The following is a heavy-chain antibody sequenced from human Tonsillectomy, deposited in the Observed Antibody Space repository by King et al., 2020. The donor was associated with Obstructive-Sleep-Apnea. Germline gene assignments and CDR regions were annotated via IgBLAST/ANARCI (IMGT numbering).Heavy chain of an antibody. V-gene: IGHV3-66*01. CDR2: IYSGGST. CDR1: GFTVSSNY. CDR3: ARELYCSSTSCYNAFDI. J-gene: IGHJ3*02. Sequence: QLVQSGGGLVQPGGSLRLSCAASGFTVSSNYMSWVRQAPGKGLEWVSVIYSGGSTYYADSVKGRFTISRDNSKNTLYLQMNSLRAEDTAVYYCARELYCSSTSCYNAFDIWGQGTMVTVSS. D-gene: IGHD2-2*02.